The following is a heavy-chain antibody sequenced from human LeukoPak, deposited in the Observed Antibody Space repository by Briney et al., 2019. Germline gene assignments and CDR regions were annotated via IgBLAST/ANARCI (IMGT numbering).Heavy chain of an antibody. CDR2: ISYDGSNK. V-gene: IGHV3-30-3*01. J-gene: IGHJ4*02. CDR3: ARGIYSSGWYVSN. CDR1: XXTFXXXA. Sequence: LSCXXXXXTFXXXAMHWVRQAPGKGLEWVAVISYDGSNKYYADSVKGRFTISRDNSKNTLYLQMNSLRAEDTAVYYCARGIYSSGWYVSNWGQGTLVTVSS. D-gene: IGHD6-19*01.